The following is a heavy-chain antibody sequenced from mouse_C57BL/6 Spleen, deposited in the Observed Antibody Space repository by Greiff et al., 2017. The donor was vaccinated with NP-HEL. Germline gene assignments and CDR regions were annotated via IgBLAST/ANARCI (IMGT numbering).Heavy chain of an antibody. Sequence: VQVVESGPELVKPGASVKISCKASGYAFSSSWMNWVKQRPGKGLEWIGRIYPGDGDTNYNGKFKGKATLTADKSSSTAYMQLSSLTSEDSAVYFCARTSYGSTHWYFDVWGTGTTVTVSS. CDR1: GYAFSSSW. CDR3: ARTSYGSTHWYFDV. J-gene: IGHJ1*03. D-gene: IGHD1-1*01. CDR2: IYPGDGDT. V-gene: IGHV1-82*01.